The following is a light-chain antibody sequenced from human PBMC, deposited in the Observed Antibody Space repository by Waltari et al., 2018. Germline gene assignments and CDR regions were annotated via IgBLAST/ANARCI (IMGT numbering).Light chain of an antibody. CDR3: QQVNSFPAT. CDR2: GAS. J-gene: IGKJ4*01. Sequence: DIQMTQSPSSVSEFVGDRVTITCRASQSISNWLAWYQQKPGKAPKLLIYGASDLHSGVPSRFSGSGAGTDFTLTISSLQAEDFATYYCQQVNSFPATFGGGTTVEIK. V-gene: IGKV1-12*01. CDR1: QSISNW.